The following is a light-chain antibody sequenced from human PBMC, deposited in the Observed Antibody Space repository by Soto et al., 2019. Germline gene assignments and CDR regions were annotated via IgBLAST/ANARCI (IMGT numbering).Light chain of an antibody. J-gene: IGKJ1*01. CDR1: QSVSSSY. V-gene: IGKV3-20*01. CDR3: QQHRYSSWA. Sequence: EIVLTQSPGTLSLSPGERATLSCRASQSVSSSYLAWYQQKPGQAPRPLIYGASSRATGIPDKFSGSGSGTDFNLTISRLEHEDFAVYYCQQHRYSSWAFGQGTKVEIK. CDR2: GAS.